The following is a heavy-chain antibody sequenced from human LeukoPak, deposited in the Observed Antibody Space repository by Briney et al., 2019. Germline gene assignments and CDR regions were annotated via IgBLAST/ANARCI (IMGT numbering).Heavy chain of an antibody. CDR1: GFPFSNYD. J-gene: IGHJ4*02. Sequence: PGGSPRLSCTASGFPFSNYDMNWVRQTPGKGLEWVALISFDGGKMYYADSVKGRFTISRDNSKNTLFLQMNTLAVEDTAVYYCARNPAKGAATYFDYWGPGTLVTVSS. D-gene: IGHD2-15*01. V-gene: IGHV3-30*04. CDR3: ARNPAKGAATYFDY. CDR2: ISFDGGKM.